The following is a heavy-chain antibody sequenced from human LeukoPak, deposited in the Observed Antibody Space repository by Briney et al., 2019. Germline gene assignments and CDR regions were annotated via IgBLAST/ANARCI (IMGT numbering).Heavy chain of an antibody. CDR3: ARDPRSSSWYY. Sequence: GGSLRLSCAASGFTFSSYEMNWVRQTPGKGLEWVSYISSSGSTIYYADSVKGRFTISRDNGKNSLYLQMNSLRAEDTAVYYCARDPRSSSWYYWGQGTLVTVSS. J-gene: IGHJ4*02. CDR1: GFTFSSYE. V-gene: IGHV3-48*03. CDR2: ISSSGSTI. D-gene: IGHD6-13*01.